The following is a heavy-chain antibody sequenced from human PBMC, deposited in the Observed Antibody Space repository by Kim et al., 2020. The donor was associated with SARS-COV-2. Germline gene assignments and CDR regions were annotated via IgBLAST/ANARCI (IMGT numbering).Heavy chain of an antibody. CDR2: ISPDGRRI. CDR1: GFPLSGFW. J-gene: IGHJ4*02. V-gene: IGHV3-74*01. Sequence: GGSLRLSCAASGFPLSGFWMHWARQDPGKGLGWVSRISPDGRRISQADSVKGRFTISRDNAKNTVYLQMNSLRVEDTAVYYCAREPDFGGKVFDYWGQGTLVTVSS. D-gene: IGHD4-17*01. CDR3: AREPDFGGKVFDY.